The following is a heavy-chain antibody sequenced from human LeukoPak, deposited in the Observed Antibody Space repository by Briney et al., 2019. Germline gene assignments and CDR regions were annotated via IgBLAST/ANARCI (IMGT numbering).Heavy chain of an antibody. CDR2: ISSSSSYI. V-gene: IGHV3-21*01. CDR3: ARDFPRDNDAFDI. CDR1: GFTFSSYS. J-gene: IGHJ3*02. Sequence: PGGSLRLSCAASGFTFSSYSMNWVRQAPGKGLEWVSSISSSSSYIYYADSVKGRFTISRDNAKNSLYLQMNSLRAEDTAVCYCARDFPRDNDAFDIWGQGTMVTVSS.